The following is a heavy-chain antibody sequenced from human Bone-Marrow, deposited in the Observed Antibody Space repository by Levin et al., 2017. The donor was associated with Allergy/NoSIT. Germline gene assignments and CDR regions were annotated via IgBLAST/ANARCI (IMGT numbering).Heavy chain of an antibody. CDR3: AREGVGTAAGTP. CDR2: IYSGGDT. V-gene: IGHV3-66*01. J-gene: IGHJ4*02. CDR1: GFTVSRNY. D-gene: IGHD6-13*01. Sequence: PGGSLRLSCAASGFTVSRNYMSWVRQAPGKGLEWVSLIYSGGDTQYADSVKGRFTISRDNSKNTLYLQMNSLRADDTAVYYCAREGVGTAAGTPWGQGTLVTVSS.